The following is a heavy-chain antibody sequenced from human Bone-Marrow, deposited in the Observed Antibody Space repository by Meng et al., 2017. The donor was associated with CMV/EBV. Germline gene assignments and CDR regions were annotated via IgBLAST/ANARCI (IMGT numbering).Heavy chain of an antibody. CDR1: GYTFSSHG. CDR2: ISAYNGNT. Sequence: SVKVYCNASGYTFSSHGISWVRQAPGQGLEWMGWISAYNGNTNYAQKLQGRVTMTTDTSTSTAYMELRSPRSDDTAVYYCERGPDCSSTSCSGRRGFDIWGQGTMVTVSS. D-gene: IGHD2-2*01. CDR3: ERGPDCSSTSCSGRRGFDI. V-gene: IGHV1-18*01. J-gene: IGHJ3*02.